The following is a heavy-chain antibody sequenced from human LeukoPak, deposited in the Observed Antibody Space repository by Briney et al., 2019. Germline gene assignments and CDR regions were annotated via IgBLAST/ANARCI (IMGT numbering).Heavy chain of an antibody. CDR3: AREYDFWSGQWPNWFDP. CDR2: ISYDGSNK. V-gene: IGHV3-30*04. D-gene: IGHD3-3*01. Sequence: GGSLRLSCAASGFTFSSYAMHWVRQAPGKGLEWVAVISYDGSNKYYADSVKGRFTISRDNSKNTLYLQMNSLRAEDTAVYYCAREYDFWSGQWPNWFDPWGRGTLVTVSS. CDR1: GFTFSSYA. J-gene: IGHJ5*02.